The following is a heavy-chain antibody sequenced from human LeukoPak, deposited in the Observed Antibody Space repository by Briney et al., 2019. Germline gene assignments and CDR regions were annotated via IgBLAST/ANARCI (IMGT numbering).Heavy chain of an antibody. J-gene: IGHJ6*03. Sequence: ASVKVSCKASGYTFTSYSMNWVRQAPGQGPEWMGIINPSDASTTYAQKFQGRVTMTRDMSTSTVYMELSSLRSEDTAVYFCARVGISASGYSYYYYMDVWGEGTTITISS. D-gene: IGHD6-13*01. CDR3: ARVGISASGYSYYYYMDV. CDR2: INPSDAST. CDR1: GYTFTSYS. V-gene: IGHV1-46*01.